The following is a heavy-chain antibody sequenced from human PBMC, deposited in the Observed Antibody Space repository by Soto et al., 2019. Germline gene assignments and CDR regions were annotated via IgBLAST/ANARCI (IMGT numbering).Heavy chain of an antibody. J-gene: IGHJ6*04. CDR1: GFTFSSYS. V-gene: IGHV3-33*01. D-gene: IGHD6-6*01. CDR3: ARDRVQYSNSSSMDV. CDR2: IWYDGSNK. Sequence: PGGSLRLSCAASGFTFSSYSMHWVRQAPGKGLEWVAVIWYDGSNKYYADSVKGRFTISRDNSKNTLYLKIISLIDEDNAVYYCARDRVQYSNSSSMDVWGKGTTVTVSS.